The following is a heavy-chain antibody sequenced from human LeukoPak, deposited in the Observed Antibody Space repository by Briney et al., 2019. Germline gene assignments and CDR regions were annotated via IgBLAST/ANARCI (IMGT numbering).Heavy chain of an antibody. V-gene: IGHV3-21*01. J-gene: IGHJ4*02. Sequence: PGGSLRLSCAASGFSFSSYSMNWVRQAPGKGLEWVSSISTSSSYIYYTDSVKGRFTISRDNAKNSLYLQMNSLRAEDTAVYYCAREGGGTTGFDYWGQGTLVTVSS. CDR2: ISTSSSYI. D-gene: IGHD1-1*01. CDR1: GFSFSSYS. CDR3: AREGGGTTGFDY.